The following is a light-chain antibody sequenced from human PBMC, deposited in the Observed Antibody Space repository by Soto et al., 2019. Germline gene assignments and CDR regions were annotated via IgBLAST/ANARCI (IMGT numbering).Light chain of an antibody. CDR2: DVT. CDR3: CSYAGSSTWV. CDR1: SSDVGGYNS. Sequence: QSVLTQYASVSGSPGQSIAISCTGTSSDVGGYNSVSWYQQHPGKAPKLIIYDVTKRPSGVPDRFSGSKSGNTASLNISGLQADDESDYYCCSYAGSSTWVFGGGTKLTVL. J-gene: IGLJ3*02. V-gene: IGLV2-11*01.